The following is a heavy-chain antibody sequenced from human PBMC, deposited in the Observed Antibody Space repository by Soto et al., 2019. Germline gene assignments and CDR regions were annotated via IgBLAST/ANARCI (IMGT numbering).Heavy chain of an antibody. CDR3: ARDVTPPDY. Sequence: QVQLVQSGAEVKKPGASVKVSCKASGYTFSSYAFSWVRQAPGQGLEWMGWISAYNGNTNNAKKFQGRVTMTTDTSTTTAYMELRSLRSDDTAVYYCARDVTPPDYWGQGTLVTVSS. V-gene: IGHV1-18*01. CDR1: GYTFSSYA. J-gene: IGHJ4*02. CDR2: ISAYNGNT.